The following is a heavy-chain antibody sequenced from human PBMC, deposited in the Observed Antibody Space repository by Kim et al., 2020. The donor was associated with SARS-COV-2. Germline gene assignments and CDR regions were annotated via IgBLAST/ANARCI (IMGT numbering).Heavy chain of an antibody. CDR1: GYTLTELS. CDR2: FDPEDGET. Sequence: ASVKVSCKVSGYTLTELSMHWVRQAPGKGLEWMGGFDPEDGETIYAQKFQGRVTMTEDTSTDTAYMELSSLRSEDTAVYYCATARPVGDYNWFDPWGQGTLVTVSS. CDR3: ATARPVGDYNWFDP. D-gene: IGHD1-26*01. V-gene: IGHV1-24*01. J-gene: IGHJ5*02.